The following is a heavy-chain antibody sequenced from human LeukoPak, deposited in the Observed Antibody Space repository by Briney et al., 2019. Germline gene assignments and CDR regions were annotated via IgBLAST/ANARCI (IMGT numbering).Heavy chain of an antibody. Sequence: SETLSLTCAVSGGSISSGGYSWSWIRQPPGKGLEWIGYIYHSGSTYYNPSLKSRVTISVDRSKNQFSLKLSSVTAADTAVYYCARDLWDMNAFDIWGQGTMVTVSS. J-gene: IGHJ3*02. CDR2: IYHSGST. D-gene: IGHD2/OR15-2a*01. CDR3: ARDLWDMNAFDI. V-gene: IGHV4-30-2*01. CDR1: GGSISSGGYS.